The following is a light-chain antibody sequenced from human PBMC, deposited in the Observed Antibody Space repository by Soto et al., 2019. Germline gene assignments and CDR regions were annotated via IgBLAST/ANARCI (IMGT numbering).Light chain of an antibody. CDR2: EVT. CDR3: RSYTSTNSVV. Sequence: QSALTQPACVSGSFGQSVTISCTGSVSDVGDYEYVSWYQQHPDKAPKLIIYEVTNRPSGVSNRFSGSKSGNTASLSISGLQAEDEADYYCRSYTSTNSVVFGGGTKVTVL. CDR1: VSDVGDYEY. J-gene: IGLJ2*01. V-gene: IGLV2-14*01.